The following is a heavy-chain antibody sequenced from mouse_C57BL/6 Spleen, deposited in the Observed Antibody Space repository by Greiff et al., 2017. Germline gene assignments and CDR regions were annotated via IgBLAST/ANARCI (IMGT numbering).Heavy chain of an antibody. CDR2: IDPETGGT. CDR3: TRGLRLRRFAY. CDR1: GYTFTDYE. D-gene: IGHD3-2*02. V-gene: IGHV1-15*01. J-gene: IGHJ3*01. Sequence: QVQLQQSGAELVRPGASVTLSCKASGYTFTDYEMNWVKQTPVHGLEWIGAIDPETGGTAYNQKFKGKAILTADTSSSTAYMELRSLTSEDSAVYYCTRGLRLRRFAYWGQGTLVTVSA.